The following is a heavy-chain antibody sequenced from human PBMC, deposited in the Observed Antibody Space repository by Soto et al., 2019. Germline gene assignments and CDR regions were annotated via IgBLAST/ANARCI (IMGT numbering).Heavy chain of an antibody. V-gene: IGHV3-21*01. J-gene: IGHJ4*02. Sequence: EVQLVESGGGLVKPGGSLRLSCAASGFTFSSYSMNWVRQAPGKGLEWVSPISSSNSYIYYVDSVKGRFTISRDNAKNSLYLQMNSLRAEDTAVYYCGRDNWFGELLGFWGQGTLVTVSS. D-gene: IGHD3-10*01. CDR1: GFTFSSYS. CDR2: ISSSNSYI. CDR3: GRDNWFGELLGF.